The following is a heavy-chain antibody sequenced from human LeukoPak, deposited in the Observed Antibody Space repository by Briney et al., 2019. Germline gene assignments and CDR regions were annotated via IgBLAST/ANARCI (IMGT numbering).Heavy chain of an antibody. CDR1: GGSISSYY. CDR3: ARESPTYYYDTSGPGFDY. J-gene: IGHJ4*02. V-gene: IGHV4-59*01. Sequence: PSETLSLTCTVSGGSISSYYWSWIRQPPGKGLEWIGYVYYSGSTNYNPSLKSRVTISVDTSKNQFSLKLSSVTAADTAVYYCARESPTYYYDTSGPGFDYWGQGTLVTVS. CDR2: VYYSGST. D-gene: IGHD3-22*01.